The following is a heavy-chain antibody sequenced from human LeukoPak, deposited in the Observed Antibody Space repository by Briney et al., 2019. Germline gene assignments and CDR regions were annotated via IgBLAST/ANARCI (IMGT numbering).Heavy chain of an antibody. CDR1: GGSFSGYY. CDR3: ARPQRKGGRDNFDY. CDR2: IYHSGDT. Sequence: SETLSLTCAVYGGSFSGYYWSWIRQPPGKGLEWIGEIYHSGDTNYNPSLKSRVAISVDTSKKQFSLKLSSVTAADTAVYYRARPQRKGGRDNFDYWGQGTLVTVSS. D-gene: IGHD1-1*01. J-gene: IGHJ4*02. V-gene: IGHV4-34*01.